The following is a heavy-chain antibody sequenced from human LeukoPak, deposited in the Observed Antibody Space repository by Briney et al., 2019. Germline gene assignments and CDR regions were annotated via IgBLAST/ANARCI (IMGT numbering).Heavy chain of an antibody. Sequence: PGGSLRLSCAASGSTFSSYSMNWVRQAPGKGLEWVSSISSSSSYIYYADSVKGRFTISRDNAKNSLYLQMNSLRAEDTAVYYCARGRIAAAGAFDIWGQGTMVTVSS. V-gene: IGHV3-21*01. J-gene: IGHJ3*02. CDR1: GSTFSSYS. D-gene: IGHD6-13*01. CDR2: ISSSSSYI. CDR3: ARGRIAAAGAFDI.